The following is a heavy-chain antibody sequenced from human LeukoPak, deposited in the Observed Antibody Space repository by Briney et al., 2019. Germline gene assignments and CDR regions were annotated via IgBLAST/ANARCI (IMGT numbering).Heavy chain of an antibody. D-gene: IGHD7-27*01. Sequence: PGGSLRLSCAASGFTFSTYWMNRVRQAPGKGLEWVANIKQDGSEKYYVDSVKGRFTISRDNAKNSLYLQMNSLRAEDTAVYYCAKDGDNRADYWGQGTLVTVSS. CDR2: IKQDGSEK. V-gene: IGHV3-7*04. J-gene: IGHJ4*02. CDR3: AKDGDNRADY. CDR1: GFTFSTYW.